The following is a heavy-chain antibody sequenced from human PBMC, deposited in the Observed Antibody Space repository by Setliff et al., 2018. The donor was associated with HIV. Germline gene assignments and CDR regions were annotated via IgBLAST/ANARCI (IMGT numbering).Heavy chain of an antibody. V-gene: IGHV1-3*01. Sequence: GASVKVSCKASGFTFTNYAIHWVRQAPGQRLEWLGWINAGNDDPKYSQKFQGRVTMTRDTSTSTVYMELSSLRSEDTAVYYCARDLSISNPYYDILTGPGVYWGQGTLVTVSS. CDR3: ARDLSISNPYYDILTGPGVY. D-gene: IGHD3-9*01. CDR1: GFTFTNYA. CDR2: INAGNDDP. J-gene: IGHJ4*02.